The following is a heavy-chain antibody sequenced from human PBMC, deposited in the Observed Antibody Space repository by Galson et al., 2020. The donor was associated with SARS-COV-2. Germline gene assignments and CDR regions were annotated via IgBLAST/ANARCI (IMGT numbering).Heavy chain of an antibody. CDR3: TTESGYDILSSAWEGY. CDR1: GFTFTYAW. CDR2: IKSKTDGGTA. V-gene: IGHV3-15*01. Sequence: GESLKISCAASGFTFTYAWMNWVRQAPGKGLEWVGRIKSKTDGGTADYAAPVKGRFTISRDDSKNTLYVQMNSLKTEDTAVYYCTTESGYDILSSAWEGYWGQGTLVTVSS. J-gene: IGHJ4*02. D-gene: IGHD3-9*01.